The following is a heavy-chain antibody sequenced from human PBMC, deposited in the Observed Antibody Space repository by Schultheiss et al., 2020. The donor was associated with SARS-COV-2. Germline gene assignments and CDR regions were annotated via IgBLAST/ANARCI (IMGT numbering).Heavy chain of an antibody. CDR2: IKSKTDGGTT. V-gene: IGHV3-15*01. CDR3: TTFYGSGSYYRDY. J-gene: IGHJ4*02. D-gene: IGHD3-10*01. Sequence: GGSLRLSCAASGFTFSGSAMHWVRQAPGKGLEWVGRIKSKTDGGTTDYAAPVKGRFTISRDDSKNTLYLQMNSLKTEDTAVYYCTTFYGSGSYYRDYWGQGTLVTVSS. CDR1: GFTFSGSA.